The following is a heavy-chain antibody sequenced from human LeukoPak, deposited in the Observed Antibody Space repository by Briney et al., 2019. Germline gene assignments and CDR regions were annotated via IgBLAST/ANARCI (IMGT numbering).Heavy chain of an antibody. V-gene: IGHV4-38-2*02. D-gene: IGHD3-10*01. CDR2: IYHSGST. CDR3: ARDPFGEYAFDI. J-gene: IGHJ3*02. CDR1: GYSISSGYY. Sequence: SETLSLTCTVSGYSISSGYYWGWIRQPPGKGLEWIGTIYHSGSTYYNPSLKSRVTISIDTSKNQFSLKLSSVTAADTAVYYCARDPFGEYAFDIWGQGTTVTVSS.